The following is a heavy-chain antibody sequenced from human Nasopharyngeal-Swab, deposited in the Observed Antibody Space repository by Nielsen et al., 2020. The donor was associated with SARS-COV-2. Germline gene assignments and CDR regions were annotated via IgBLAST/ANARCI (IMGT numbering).Heavy chain of an antibody. CDR2: IYYSGST. Sequence: SETLSLTCTVSGGSVSSGSYYWSWIRQPPGKGLEWIGYIYYSGSTNYNPSLKSRVTISVDTSKNQFSLKLSSVTAADTAVYYCARGEYSYGYDLRYWGQGTLVTVSS. CDR1: GGSVSSGSYY. J-gene: IGHJ4*02. CDR3: ARGEYSYGYDLRY. D-gene: IGHD5-18*01. V-gene: IGHV4-61*01.